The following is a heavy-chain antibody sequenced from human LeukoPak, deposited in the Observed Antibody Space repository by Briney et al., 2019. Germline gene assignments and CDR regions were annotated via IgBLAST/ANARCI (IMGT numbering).Heavy chain of an antibody. CDR3: ARDLDNYSGSGSYYNGDPLFQH. J-gene: IGHJ1*01. CDR1: GYTFTSYY. CDR2: VNPSGGST. Sequence: ASVKVSCKASGYTFTSYYLHWVRQAPGQGLEWMGMVNPSGGSTSYAQKFQGRVTMTRDTSTTTVYMELSSLRSDDTAVYYCARDLDNYSGSGSYYNGDPLFQHWGQGTLVTVSS. V-gene: IGHV1-46*01. D-gene: IGHD3-10*01.